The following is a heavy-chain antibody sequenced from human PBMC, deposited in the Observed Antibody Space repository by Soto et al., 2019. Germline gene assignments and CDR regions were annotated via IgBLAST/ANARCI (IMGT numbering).Heavy chain of an antibody. J-gene: IGHJ4*02. CDR1: AYTFTAYC. CDR3: AHTRTSSAYSGLDY. D-gene: IGHD5-12*01. V-gene: IGHV1-2*02. CDR2: INSNSDGT. Sequence: ASVKVSFKASAYTFTAYCIHWVRQAPGQGLELMGWINSNSDGTNYAQKFQGRVTMTRDTSITTAYMELSSLRSDDTAVYYCAHTRTSSAYSGLDYWGQGPMVTVSS.